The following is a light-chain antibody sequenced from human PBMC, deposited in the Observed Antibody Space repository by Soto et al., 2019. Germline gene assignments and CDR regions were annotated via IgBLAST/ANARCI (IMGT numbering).Light chain of an antibody. V-gene: IGLV3-21*04. CDR2: YDS. CDR3: QVWDSSSDHVV. J-gene: IGLJ2*01. CDR1: KIGSKS. Sequence: SYELTQPPSVSVAPGKTARITCGGNKIGSKSVHWYQQKPGQAPVLVIYYDSDRPSGIPERFSGSNSGNTATLTSSSVEAGDEADYYCQVWDSSSDHVVFGGGTKLTVL.